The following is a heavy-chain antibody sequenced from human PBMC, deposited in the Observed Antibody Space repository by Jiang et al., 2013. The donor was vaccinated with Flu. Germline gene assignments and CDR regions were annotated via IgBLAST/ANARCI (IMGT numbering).Heavy chain of an antibody. CDR2: IRYDGSNK. CDR1: GFTFSSYG. D-gene: IGHD6-13*01. CDR3: AKDRNSSQQQRGAGMDV. Sequence: VQLVESGGGVVQPGGSLRLSCAASGFTFSSYGMHWVRQAPGKGLEWVAFIRYDGSNKYYADSVKGRFTISRDNSKNTLYLQMNSLRAEDTAVYYCAKDRNSSQQQRGAGMDVWGQGTTVTVSS. V-gene: IGHV3-30*02. J-gene: IGHJ6*02.